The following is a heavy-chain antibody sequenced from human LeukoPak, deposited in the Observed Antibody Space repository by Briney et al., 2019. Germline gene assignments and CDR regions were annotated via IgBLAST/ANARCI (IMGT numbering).Heavy chain of an antibody. J-gene: IGHJ4*02. V-gene: IGHV1-46*01. D-gene: IGHD6-19*01. CDR1: GYTFTSYA. CDR2: INPSSGST. Sequence: ASVKVSCKASGYTFTSYAMHWVRQAPGQGLEWMGIINPSSGSTRYAQKFQGRVTMTRDTSTSTVYMELSSLRSEDTAVYYCARDKALLKGLVLYNFDYWGQGTLVTVSS. CDR3: ARDKALLKGLVLYNFDY.